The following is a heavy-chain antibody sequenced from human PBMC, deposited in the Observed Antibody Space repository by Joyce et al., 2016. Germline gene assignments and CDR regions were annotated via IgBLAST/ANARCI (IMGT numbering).Heavy chain of an antibody. CDR2: RYNGGKT. CDR3: ARGAGPVAGWFDP. J-gene: IGHJ5*02. Sequence: EVQLVESGGGLIQPGGSLRLFCAVSGITVSSDYMNWFRRAPGKGLEWVSVRYNGGKTYYADSVKGRFTISSDNSKNTLYLQMNTLRGEDTAVYYCARGAGPVAGWFDPWGQGTLVTVSS. CDR1: GITVSSDY. D-gene: IGHD6-19*01. V-gene: IGHV3-53*01.